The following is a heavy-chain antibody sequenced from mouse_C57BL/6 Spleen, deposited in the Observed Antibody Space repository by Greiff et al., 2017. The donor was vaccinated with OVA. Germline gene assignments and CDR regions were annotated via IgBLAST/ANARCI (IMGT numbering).Heavy chain of an antibody. Sequence: VKLQESGAELVKPGASVKLSCKASGYTFTEYTIHWVKQRSGQGLEWIGWFYPGSGSIKYNEKFKDKATLTADKSSSTVYMELSRLTSEDSAVYFCARHEEGYGNYLAWFAYWGQGTLVTVSA. J-gene: IGHJ3*01. CDR2: FYPGSGSI. CDR1: GYTFTEYT. CDR3: ARHEEGYGNYLAWFAY. V-gene: IGHV1-62-2*01. D-gene: IGHD2-1*01.